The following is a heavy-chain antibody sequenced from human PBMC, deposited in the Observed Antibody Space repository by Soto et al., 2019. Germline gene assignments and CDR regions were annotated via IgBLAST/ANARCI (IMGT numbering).Heavy chain of an antibody. CDR2: ISNDGSNE. J-gene: IGHJ4*02. CDR3: TEAPLRDRGNDFDY. CDR1: GFSFSTYG. Sequence: QVQVVDSGGGVVQPGGSLRLSCVASGFSFSTYGMHWVRQAPGKGLEWVTFISNDGSNEKYADSVKGRFIIARDNSKNTVYLQRTSLTEDHTAVYYCTEAPLRDRGNDFDYWGEGTLVTVSS. V-gene: IGHV3-30*18. D-gene: IGHD1-1*01.